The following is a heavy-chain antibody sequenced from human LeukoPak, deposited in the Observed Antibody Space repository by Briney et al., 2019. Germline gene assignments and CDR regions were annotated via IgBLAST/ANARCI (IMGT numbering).Heavy chain of an antibody. CDR3: AREKYYDILTGYFDLDAFDI. CDR2: VYESGFT. Sequence: SETLSLTCTVSDGSISSPNFYWGWIRQPPGKGLEWIGSVYESGFTYYNPSLKSRVTVSADTSKNHVSLRLTSVTAADTAVYFCAREKYYDILTGYFDLDAFDIWGQGTMVTVSS. J-gene: IGHJ3*02. V-gene: IGHV4-39*07. CDR1: DGSISSPNFY. D-gene: IGHD3-9*01.